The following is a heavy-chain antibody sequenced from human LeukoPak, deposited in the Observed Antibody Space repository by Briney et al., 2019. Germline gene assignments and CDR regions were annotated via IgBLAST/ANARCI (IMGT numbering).Heavy chain of an antibody. CDR3: ARGTAGYCSGGSCYSYYFDY. CDR2: ISSYGGST. V-gene: IGHV3-64*01. Sequence: GGSLRLSCAASGFTFSSYAMHWVRQAPGKGLEYVSAISSYGGSTYYANSVKGRFTISRDNSKNTLYLQMGSLRAEDMAVYYCARGTAGYCSGGSCYSYYFDYWGQGTLVTVSS. CDR1: GFTFSSYA. J-gene: IGHJ4*02. D-gene: IGHD2-15*01.